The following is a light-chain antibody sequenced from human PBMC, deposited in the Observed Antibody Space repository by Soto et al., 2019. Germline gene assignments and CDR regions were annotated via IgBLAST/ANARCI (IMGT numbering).Light chain of an antibody. CDR1: QTVRNNY. CDR2: DAS. V-gene: IGKV3-20*01. CDR3: QQFSSYPLT. Sequence: EFVLSHSPRTLSLSPGERATLSCRASQTVRNNYLAWYQQKPGQAPRLLIYDASSRATGIPDRFSGGGSGTDFTLTISRLEPEDFAVYYCQQFSSYPLTFGGGTKVAIK. J-gene: IGKJ4*01.